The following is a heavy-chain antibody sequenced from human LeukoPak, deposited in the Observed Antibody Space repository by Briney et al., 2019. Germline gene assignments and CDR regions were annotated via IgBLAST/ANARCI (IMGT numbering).Heavy chain of an antibody. Sequence: PGGSLRLSCAASGFTFSSYTMSWVRQAPGKGLEWVSAISGSGGSTYYADSVKGRFTISRDNSKNTLYLQMNSLRAEDTAVYYCAKGPRIYSNYAIDYWGQGTLVTVSS. J-gene: IGHJ4*02. D-gene: IGHD4-11*01. CDR2: ISGSGGST. CDR3: AKGPRIYSNYAIDY. V-gene: IGHV3-23*01. CDR1: GFTFSSYT.